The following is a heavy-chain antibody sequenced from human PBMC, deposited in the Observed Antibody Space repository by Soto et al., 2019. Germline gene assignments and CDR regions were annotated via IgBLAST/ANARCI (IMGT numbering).Heavy chain of an antibody. CDR1: GGSISSSSYY. V-gene: IGHV4-39*01. CDR3: ARHLRESYYYYMDV. D-gene: IGHD3-10*01. J-gene: IGHJ6*03. CDR2: IYYSGST. Sequence: SETLSLTCTVSGGSISSSSYYWGWIRQPPGKGLEWIGSIYYSGSTYYNPSLKSRVTISVDTSKNQFSLKLSSVTAADTAVYYCARHLRESYYYYMDVWGEGTTVTVSS.